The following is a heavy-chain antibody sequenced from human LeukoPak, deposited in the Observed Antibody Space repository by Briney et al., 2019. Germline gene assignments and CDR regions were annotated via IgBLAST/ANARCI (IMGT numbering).Heavy chain of an antibody. D-gene: IGHD5-24*01. J-gene: IGHJ4*02. Sequence: ASVKVSCKASGHTFTSYGISWVRQAPGQELEWMGWISAYNGNTNYAQKLQGRVTMTTDTSTSTAYMELRSLRSEDTAVYYCARVKDGYTVDYWGQGTLVTVSS. CDR2: ISAYNGNT. CDR3: ARVKDGYTVDY. CDR1: GHTFTSYG. V-gene: IGHV1-18*01.